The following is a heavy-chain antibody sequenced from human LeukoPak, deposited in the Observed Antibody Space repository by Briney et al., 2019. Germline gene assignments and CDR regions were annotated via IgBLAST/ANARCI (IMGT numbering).Heavy chain of an antibody. D-gene: IGHD2-15*01. J-gene: IGHJ4*02. V-gene: IGHV3-48*04. CDR2: ISSGGSTI. CDR3: ARDAAGGGFDY. Sequence: GGSLRLSCVGSGFTFSSYSMNWVRQVPGKGLEWVSYISSGGSTIYYADSVKGRFTISRENAENSLYLQMNSLRAEDTAVYYCARDAAGGGFDYWGQGTLVTVSS. CDR1: GFTFSSYS.